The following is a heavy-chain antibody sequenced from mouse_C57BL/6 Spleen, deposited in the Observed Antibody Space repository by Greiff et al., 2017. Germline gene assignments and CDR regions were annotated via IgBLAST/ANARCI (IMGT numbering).Heavy chain of an antibody. J-gene: IGHJ3*01. Sequence: EVQLQESGGGLVKPGGSLKLSCAASGFTFSDYGMHWVRQAPEKGLEWVAYISSGSSTIYYADTVKGRFTISRDNAKHTLFLQMTSLRSEDTAMXYCARGRIAYWGQGTLVTVSA. CDR2: ISSGSSTI. CDR3: ARGRIAY. CDR1: GFTFSDYG. V-gene: IGHV5-17*01.